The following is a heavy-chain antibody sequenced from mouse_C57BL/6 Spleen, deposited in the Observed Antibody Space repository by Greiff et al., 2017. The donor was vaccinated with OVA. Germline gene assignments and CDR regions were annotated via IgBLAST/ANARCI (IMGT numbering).Heavy chain of an antibody. CDR3: ARDYHGTSSGFAY. CDR1: GYTFTSYW. Sequence: QVQLQQPGAEPVKPGASVKLSCKASGYTFTSYWMQRVKQRPGQGLEGIGEVDPSYSYTNYNQKFKGKATLTVDQSSSAAYMQLSNLTSEDSAVYYCARDYHGTSSGFAYWGQGTLVTVSA. CDR2: VDPSYSYT. D-gene: IGHD3-1*01. J-gene: IGHJ3*01. V-gene: IGHV1-50*01.